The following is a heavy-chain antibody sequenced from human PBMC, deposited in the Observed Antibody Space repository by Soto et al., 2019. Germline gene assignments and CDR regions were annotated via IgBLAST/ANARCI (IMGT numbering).Heavy chain of an antibody. D-gene: IGHD5-12*01. J-gene: IGHJ4*02. Sequence: QVQLQESGPGLAKPSQTLSLTCTVSGGSISSGGYYWSWIRQHPGKGLEWIGYIYYTGSTYYNPSLKCRVTLSVDTSKNQFSLKLSSVTAADTAVYYCARDSGYDSKYCDYWGQGTLVTVSS. V-gene: IGHV4-31*03. CDR3: ARDSGYDSKYCDY. CDR1: GGSISSGGYY. CDR2: IYYTGST.